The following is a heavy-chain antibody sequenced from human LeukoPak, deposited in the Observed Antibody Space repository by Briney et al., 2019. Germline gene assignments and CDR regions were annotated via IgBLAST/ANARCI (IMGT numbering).Heavy chain of an antibody. D-gene: IGHD3-10*01. V-gene: IGHV4-34*01. CDR3: ARDRTRSYYGSGSYYNGNWFDL. CDR2: INHSGST. CDR1: GGSFSGYY. Sequence: SETLSLTCAVYGGSFSGYYWSWIRQPPGKGLEWIGEINHSGSTNYNPSLKSRVTISVDTSKNRFSLKLSSVTAADTAVYYCARDRTRSYYGSGSYYNGNWFDLWGQGTLVTVSS. J-gene: IGHJ5*02.